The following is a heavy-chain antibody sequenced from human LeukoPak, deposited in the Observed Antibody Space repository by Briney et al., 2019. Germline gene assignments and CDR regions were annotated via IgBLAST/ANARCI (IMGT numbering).Heavy chain of an antibody. CDR3: ARGAAMDYFDY. V-gene: IGHV4-59*01. D-gene: IGHD5-18*01. J-gene: IGHJ4*02. CDR2: IYYSGST. Sequence: SETLSLTCTVSGGSISSYYWSWIRQPPGKGLEWIGYIYYSGSTNYNPSLKSRVTISVDTSKNQFSLKLSSVTAADTAVYYCARGAAMDYFDYWGQGTLVTVSS. CDR1: GGSISSYY.